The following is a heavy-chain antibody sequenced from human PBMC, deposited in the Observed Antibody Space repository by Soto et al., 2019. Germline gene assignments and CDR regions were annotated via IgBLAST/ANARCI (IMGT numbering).Heavy chain of an antibody. D-gene: IGHD6-19*01. V-gene: IGHV1-18*01. Sequence: ASVKVSCKASGYTFTNYGISWVRQAPGQGLEWMGWISAYNGNTKYAQKLQGRVTMTTDTSTSTAYMELRSLRSDDTAVYYCAREGSAPYYYYGMDVWGQGTTVTVSS. CDR1: GYTFTNYG. CDR3: AREGSAPYYYYGMDV. J-gene: IGHJ6*02. CDR2: ISAYNGNT.